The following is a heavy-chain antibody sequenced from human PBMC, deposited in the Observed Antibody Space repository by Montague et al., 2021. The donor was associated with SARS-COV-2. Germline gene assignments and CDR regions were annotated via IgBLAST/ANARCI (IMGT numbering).Heavy chain of an antibody. V-gene: IGHV2-70*01. J-gene: IGHJ4*02. D-gene: IGHD3-9*01. CDR1: GFSLSTSGMC. CDR3: ARTLHDILTGYYSFDY. CDR2: IDWDDDK. Sequence: PALVKPTQTLTLTCTFSGFSLSTSGMCVSWIHQPPGKALEWPALIDWDDDKYYSTSLKTRLTISKDTSKNQVVLTMTNMDPVDTATYYCARTLHDILTGYYSFDYWGQGTLVTVSS.